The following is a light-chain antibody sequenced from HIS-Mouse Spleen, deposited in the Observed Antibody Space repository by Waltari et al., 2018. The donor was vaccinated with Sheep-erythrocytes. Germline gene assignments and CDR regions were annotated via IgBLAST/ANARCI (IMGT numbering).Light chain of an antibody. Sequence: QSALTQPRSVSGSPGQSVTISCTGTSSDVGGYNYVSWYQQHPGKAPKLMSYDVSKRPSGVPGRFSGSKSGNTASLTISGLQAEDEADYYCCSYAGSYNHVFATGTKVTVL. CDR2: DVS. V-gene: IGLV2-11*01. CDR1: SSDVGGYNY. J-gene: IGLJ1*01. CDR3: CSYAGSYNHV.